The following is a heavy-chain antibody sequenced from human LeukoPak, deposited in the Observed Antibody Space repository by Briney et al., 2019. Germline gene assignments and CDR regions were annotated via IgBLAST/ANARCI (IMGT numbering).Heavy chain of an antibody. CDR1: GGTFSSYA. Sequence: SVKVSCKASGGTFSSYAISWVRQAPGQGLEWMGGIIPIFGTANYAQKFQGRVTITADESTSTAYMELSSLRSEDTAVYYCAGVEMATANWLDPWGQGTLVAVSS. CDR3: AGVEMATANWLDP. V-gene: IGHV1-69*13. J-gene: IGHJ5*02. D-gene: IGHD5-24*01. CDR2: IIPIFGTA.